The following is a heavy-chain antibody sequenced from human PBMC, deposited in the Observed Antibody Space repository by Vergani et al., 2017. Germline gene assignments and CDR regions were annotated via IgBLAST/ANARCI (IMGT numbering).Heavy chain of an antibody. J-gene: IGHJ4*02. Sequence: VQLVESGGGVVQPGRSLRLSCAASGFTFSSYGMHWVRQAPGKGLEWVAVIWYDGSTKYYADSVKGRFTISRDNSKNTLYLQMNSLRAEDTAVYYCARSLGVGATSDYFDYWGQGTLVTVSS. CDR2: IWYDGSTK. CDR3: ARSLGVGATSDYFDY. D-gene: IGHD1-26*01. CDR1: GFTFSSYG. V-gene: IGHV3-33*01.